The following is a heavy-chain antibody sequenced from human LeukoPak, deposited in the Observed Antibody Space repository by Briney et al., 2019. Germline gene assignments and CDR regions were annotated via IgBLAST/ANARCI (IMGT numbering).Heavy chain of an antibody. Sequence: SETLSLTCTVSGGSISSYYWSWIRQPPGKGLEWIGYIYYSGSTNYNPSLKSRVTISADTSKNQFSLKLSSVTAADTAVYYCARGDYGDYLGVFDYWGQGTLVTVSS. CDR2: IYYSGST. J-gene: IGHJ4*02. CDR1: GGSISSYY. CDR3: ARGDYGDYLGVFDY. V-gene: IGHV4-59*01. D-gene: IGHD4-17*01.